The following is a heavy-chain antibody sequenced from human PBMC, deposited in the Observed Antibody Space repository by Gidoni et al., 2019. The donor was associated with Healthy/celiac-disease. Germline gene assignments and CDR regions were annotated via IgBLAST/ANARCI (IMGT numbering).Heavy chain of an antibody. CDR2: IKQEGSAK. V-gene: IGHV3-7*03. J-gene: IGHJ4*02. Sequence: EVQLVESGGGLVQPGGSLRLSCAASGFTFSSYWMSWVGQAPGKGLEWVANIKQEGSAKYYVDSVKGRFTISRDNAKNSLYLQMNSLRAEDTAVYYCAREGSPGGFDYWGQGTLVTVSS. CDR1: GFTFSSYW. D-gene: IGHD3-10*01. CDR3: AREGSPGGFDY.